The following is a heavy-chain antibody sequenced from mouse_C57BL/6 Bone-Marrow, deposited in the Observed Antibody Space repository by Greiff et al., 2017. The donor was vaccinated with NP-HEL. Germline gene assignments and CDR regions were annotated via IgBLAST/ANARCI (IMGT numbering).Heavy chain of an antibody. J-gene: IGHJ2*01. CDR2: ISYDGSN. V-gene: IGHV3-6*01. CDR1: GYSITSGYY. Sequence: ESGPGLVKPSQSLSLTCSVTGYSITSGYYWNWIRQFPGNKLEWMGYISYDGSNNYNPSPKNRILITRDTSKNQLFLTLNSVTTETKSTYYSAREGNYQYYFDYWGEGTTLTVSS. D-gene: IGHD2-1*01. CDR3: AREGNYQYYFDY.